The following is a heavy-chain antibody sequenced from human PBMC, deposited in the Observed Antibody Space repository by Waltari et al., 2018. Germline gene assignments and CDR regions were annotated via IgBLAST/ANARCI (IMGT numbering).Heavy chain of an antibody. CDR2: IVVGNGNR. CDR1: GFTFTNFA. J-gene: IGHJ4*02. D-gene: IGHD2-15*01. V-gene: IGHV1-58*01. CDR3: VKSGRECTTPQCYSQFDY. Sequence: QIQLVQSGPEVKKPGTSVKVSCKTSGFTFTNFAVQWLRQARGQRLEWIGWIVVGNGNRKYAPNLQGRVSFTTDMSTRTAYMELSTLTSEDTAVYYCVKSGRECTTPQCYSQFDYWGQGALVTVSS.